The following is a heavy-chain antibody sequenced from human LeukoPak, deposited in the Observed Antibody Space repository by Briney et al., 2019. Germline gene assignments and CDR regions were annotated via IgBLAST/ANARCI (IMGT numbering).Heavy chain of an antibody. V-gene: IGHV3-48*02. J-gene: IGHJ4*02. CDR3: ARETVGLDY. Sequence: SGGSLRLSCAASGFTFSNYNLTWVRQAPGKGLEWVSYISDGSSTIYYADSVRGRFTISRDNAKNSLYLQINSLRDEDTAVYYCARETVGLDYWGQGTLVTVSS. D-gene: IGHD4-17*01. CDR2: ISDGSSTI. CDR1: GFTFSNYN.